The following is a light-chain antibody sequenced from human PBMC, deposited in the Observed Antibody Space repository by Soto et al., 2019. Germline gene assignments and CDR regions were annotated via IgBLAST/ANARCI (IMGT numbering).Light chain of an antibody. Sequence: QSVLTQPPSVSAAPGQKVTLSCSGSSSNIGNNYVSWYQQLPGTAPKLLIYDNNKRPPGIPDRFSGSKSGTSATLGITGLQTGDEADYYCGTWEGSAYVFGTGTKVTVL. V-gene: IGLV1-51*01. J-gene: IGLJ1*01. CDR3: GTWEGSAYV. CDR1: SSNIGNNY. CDR2: DNN.